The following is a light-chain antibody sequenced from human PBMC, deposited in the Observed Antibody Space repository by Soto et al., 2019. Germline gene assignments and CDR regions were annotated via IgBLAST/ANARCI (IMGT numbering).Light chain of an antibody. CDR3: QQYGSSST. CDR1: QSVGSY. J-gene: IGKJ5*01. Sequence: EIVLTQSPDTLSLSPGERATLSCRASQSVGSYLAWYQQKPGQAPRLLIYEASNRATGIPARFSGSGSGTDFTLTISRLEPEDFAVYYCQQYGSSSTFGQGTRLEI. V-gene: IGKV3-20*01. CDR2: EAS.